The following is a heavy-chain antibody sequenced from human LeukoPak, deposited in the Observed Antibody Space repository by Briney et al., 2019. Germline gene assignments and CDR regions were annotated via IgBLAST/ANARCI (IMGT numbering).Heavy chain of an antibody. CDR2: ICGSGGST. Sequence: GGSLRLSCACTAPTFSSYAMSWVRQAPGKGLEWVSTICGSGGSTYYADSVRGWFTLSRDNSKNTLYLQMNSLRAEDTAVYYCAGYGDYVGEYNWFDPWGQGTLVTVSS. J-gene: IGHJ5*02. CDR1: APTFSSYA. CDR3: AGYGDYVGEYNWFDP. V-gene: IGHV3-23*01. D-gene: IGHD4-17*01.